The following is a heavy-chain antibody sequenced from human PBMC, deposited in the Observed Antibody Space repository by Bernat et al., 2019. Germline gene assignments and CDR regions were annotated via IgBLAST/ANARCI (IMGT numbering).Heavy chain of an antibody. CDR3: ARHGWGSVDAFYI. Sequence: QLQLQESGPGLVKPSETLSLTCTVSGGSISSSSYYWGWIRQPPGKGLEWIGSIYYSGSTYYNPSLKSRVTISVDTSKNQFFLKLISVTAADTAVYYCARHGWGSVDAFYIWGQGTMVTVAS. CDR2: IYYSGST. V-gene: IGHV4-39*01. J-gene: IGHJ3*02. CDR1: GGSISSSSYY. D-gene: IGHD6-19*01.